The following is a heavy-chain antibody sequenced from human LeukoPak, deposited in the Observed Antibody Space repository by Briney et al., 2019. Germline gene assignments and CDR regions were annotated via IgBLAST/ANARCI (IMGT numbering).Heavy chain of an antibody. D-gene: IGHD3-10*01. V-gene: IGHV1-8*01. J-gene: IGHJ5*02. CDR3: ARGRMVRGVTWWFDP. CDR1: GYTFTSYE. Sequence: GASVKVSCKASGYTFTSYEINWVRQATGQGLEWMGWMNPNSGNTGYAQKFQGRVTMTRNTSISTAYMELSSLRSEDTAVYYCARGRMVRGVTWWFDPWGQGTLVTVSS. CDR2: MNPNSGNT.